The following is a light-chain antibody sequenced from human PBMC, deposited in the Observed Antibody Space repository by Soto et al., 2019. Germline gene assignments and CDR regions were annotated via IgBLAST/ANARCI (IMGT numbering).Light chain of an antibody. V-gene: IGKV2-30*01. J-gene: IGKJ1*01. CDR1: QSLVYSDGHTY. Sequence: DVVMTQSPLSLPVTLGQPASISCRSSQSLVYSDGHTYLNWFQQRPGQSPRRLIYKVSNRDSGVPDRFSGSGSGTDFTLKISRMEDEDVGVYYCMEGTHWHPTLVQGTKEDIK. CDR3: MEGTHWHPT. CDR2: KVS.